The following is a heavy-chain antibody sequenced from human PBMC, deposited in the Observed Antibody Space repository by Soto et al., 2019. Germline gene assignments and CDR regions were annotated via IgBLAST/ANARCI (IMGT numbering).Heavy chain of an antibody. Sequence: QVQLVQSGAEVKKPGASVKVSCKASGYTFTSYYMHWVRQAPGQGLEWMGIINPSGGSTSYAQKFQGRVTMTRDPYTSTVNMELRSRRSEDTAVYYCASSRGPSCTVTTGALDYWGQGTLVTVSS. D-gene: IGHD4-17*01. J-gene: IGHJ4*02. V-gene: IGHV1-46*01. CDR1: GYTFTSYY. CDR3: ASSRGPSCTVTTGALDY. CDR2: INPSGGST.